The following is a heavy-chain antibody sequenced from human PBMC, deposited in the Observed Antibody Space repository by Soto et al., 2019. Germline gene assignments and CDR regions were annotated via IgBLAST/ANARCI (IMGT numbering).Heavy chain of an antibody. J-gene: IGHJ5*02. V-gene: IGHV4-39*01. D-gene: IGHD6-6*01. CDR1: GGSISSSSYY. CDR2: IYYSGST. Sequence: PSETLSLTCTVSGGSISSSSYYWGWIRQPPGKGLEWIGSIYYSGSTYYNPSLKSRVTISVDTSKNQFSLKLSSVTAADTAVYYCAVGKLYSSSSFWFDPWGQGTLVTVSS. CDR3: AVGKLYSSSSFWFDP.